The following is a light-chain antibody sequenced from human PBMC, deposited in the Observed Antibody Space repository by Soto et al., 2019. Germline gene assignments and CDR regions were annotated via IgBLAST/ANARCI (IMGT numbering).Light chain of an antibody. Sequence: DIQLTQSPSLLSASVGDRVTITCRASQGISSYLAWYQQKPGKAPKLLIYAASTLQSGVPSRFSGSGSGTEFTLTISSLQPEDFATYYCQQLNSYPIFTFGPGTKVDIK. V-gene: IGKV1-9*01. CDR3: QQLNSYPIFT. CDR1: QGISSY. J-gene: IGKJ3*01. CDR2: AAS.